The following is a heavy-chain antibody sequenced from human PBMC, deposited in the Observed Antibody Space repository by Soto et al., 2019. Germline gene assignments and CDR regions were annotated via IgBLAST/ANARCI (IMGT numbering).Heavy chain of an antibody. Sequence: QVPLVQSGAEVKKPGASVKVSCKASGYTFSTYAVQWVRQAPGQSLEWIGWIHAGNGDTKYSQKFHDRVTITRDTSASTTYRELSSLRSEDTAVYYCARVPRYTSDIVEVPAVMFEDWFVPWGQGTLVTVSS. D-gene: IGHD2-2*01. V-gene: IGHV1-3*01. CDR2: IHAGNGDT. CDR1: GYTFSTYA. CDR3: ARVPRYTSDIVEVPAVMFEDWFVP. J-gene: IGHJ5*02.